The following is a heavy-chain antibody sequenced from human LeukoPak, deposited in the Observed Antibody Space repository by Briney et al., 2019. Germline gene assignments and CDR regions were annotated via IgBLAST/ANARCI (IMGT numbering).Heavy chain of an antibody. V-gene: IGHV3-30*02. Sequence: PGGSLRLSCAASGFTFSSYRMSWVRQAPGKGLQWVAFIRYDVNNKYYEDSVKGRFTISRDNSKNTLYLQMNRLRIEDTAVYYCARDIGPLDYWGQGTLVTVSS. CDR1: GFTFSSYR. CDR3: ARDIGPLDY. J-gene: IGHJ4*02. CDR2: IRYDVNNK. D-gene: IGHD2-15*01.